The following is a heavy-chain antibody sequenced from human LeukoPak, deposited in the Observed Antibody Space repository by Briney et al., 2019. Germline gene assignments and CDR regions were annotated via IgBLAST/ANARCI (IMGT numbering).Heavy chain of an antibody. CDR2: IYTSGST. D-gene: IGHD2-2*01. CDR1: GGSISSYY. Sequence: PSETLSLTCTVSGGSISSYYWSWIRQPAGKGLEWIGRIYTSGSTNYNPSLKSRVTMSVDTSKNQFSLKLSSVTAADTAVYYCARDLRVPAATYYYYYYYMGVWGKGTTVTVSS. J-gene: IGHJ6*03. V-gene: IGHV4-4*07. CDR3: ARDLRVPAATYYYYYYYMGV.